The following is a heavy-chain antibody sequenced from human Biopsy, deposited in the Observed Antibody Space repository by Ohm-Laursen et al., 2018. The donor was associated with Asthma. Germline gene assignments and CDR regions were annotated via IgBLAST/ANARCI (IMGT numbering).Heavy chain of an antibody. J-gene: IGHJ6*02. D-gene: IGHD3-3*01. CDR1: GGSMTPTSHY. CDR2: ISYGGKT. Sequence: TLSLTCTVSGGSMTPTSHYWDWIRQAPGKGLEWIGYISYGGKTSYNPSLKNRVTISRDTSKNQFSLRLTSVTTADTAVYFCARRITIFGVVQKDHGMDAWGQGTTVIVSS. CDR3: ARRITIFGVVQKDHGMDA. V-gene: IGHV4-39*01.